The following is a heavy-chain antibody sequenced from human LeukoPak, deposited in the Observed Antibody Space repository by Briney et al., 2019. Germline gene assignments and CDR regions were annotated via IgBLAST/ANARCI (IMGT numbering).Heavy chain of an antibody. CDR1: GGSISNYY. J-gene: IGHJ6*03. D-gene: IGHD2-2*01. Sequence: PSQTLSLTCTVSGGSISNYYWSWIRQPPGKGLEWIGYIYYSGSTNYNPSLKSRVTISVDSSKNQFSLKLSSVTAADTAVYYCARVPAASRYYYYYYMDVWGKGTTVTVSS. CDR3: ARVPAASRYYYYYYMDV. V-gene: IGHV4-59*01. CDR2: IYYSGST.